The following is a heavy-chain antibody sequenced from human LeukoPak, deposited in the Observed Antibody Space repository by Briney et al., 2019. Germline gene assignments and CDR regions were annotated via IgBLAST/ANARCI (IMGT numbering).Heavy chain of an antibody. V-gene: IGHV4-34*01. CDR3: ARDREYTPPGYFDL. Sequence: SETLSLTCAVYGGSFSGYYWSWIRQPPGKGLEWIGEINHSGSTNYNPSLKSRVTISIDTSKNQFSLKLSSVTAADTAMYYCARDREYTPPGYFDLWGRGTLVTVSS. J-gene: IGHJ2*01. CDR1: GGSFSGYY. CDR2: INHSGST. D-gene: IGHD6-6*01.